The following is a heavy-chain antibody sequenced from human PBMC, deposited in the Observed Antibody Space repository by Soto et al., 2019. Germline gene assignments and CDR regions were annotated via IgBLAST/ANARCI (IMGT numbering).Heavy chain of an antibody. J-gene: IGHJ6*02. CDR2: INHSGST. CDR3: ARGRKNSGSYFANTYYYYGMDV. V-gene: IGHV4-34*01. D-gene: IGHD1-26*01. CDR1: GGSFSGYY. Sequence: SETLSLTCAVYGGSFSGYYWSWIRQPPGKGLEWIGEINHSGSTNYNPSLKSRVTISVDTSKNQFSLKLSSVTAADTAVYYCARGRKNSGSYFANTYYYYGMDVWGQGTTVTVSS.